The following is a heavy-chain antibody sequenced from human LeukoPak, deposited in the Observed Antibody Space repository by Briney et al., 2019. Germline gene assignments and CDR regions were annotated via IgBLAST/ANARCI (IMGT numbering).Heavy chain of an antibody. V-gene: IGHV4-59*08. CDR1: GGSISSYY. D-gene: IGHD2-15*01. CDR3: ARQVVAGRFETFDP. CDR2: IYYSGST. Sequence: SETLSLTCTVSGGSISSYYWSWIRQPPGKGLEWIGYIYYSGSTNYNPSLKSRVTISVDTSKNQFSLKLSSVTAADTAVYYCARQVVAGRFETFDPWGQGTLVTVSS. J-gene: IGHJ5*02.